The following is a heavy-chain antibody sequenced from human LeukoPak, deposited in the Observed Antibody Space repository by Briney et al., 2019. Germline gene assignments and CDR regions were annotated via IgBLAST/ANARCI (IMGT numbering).Heavy chain of an antibody. Sequence: GASVKVSCKASGCTFTSYDINWVRQATGQGLEWMGWMNPNSGNTGYAQKFQGRVTMTRNTSISTAYMELSSLRSEDTAVYYCARADYYDSSGPPPFDYWGQGTLVTVSS. D-gene: IGHD3-22*01. CDR3: ARADYYDSSGPPPFDY. CDR1: GCTFTSYD. CDR2: MNPNSGNT. V-gene: IGHV1-8*01. J-gene: IGHJ4*02.